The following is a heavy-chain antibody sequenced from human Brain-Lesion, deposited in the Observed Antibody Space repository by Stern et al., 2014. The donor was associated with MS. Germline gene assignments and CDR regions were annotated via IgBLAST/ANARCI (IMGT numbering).Heavy chain of an antibody. CDR2: IHPSGSA. CDR1: GGSISSGSDY. CDR3: ASGYRIFDY. V-gene: IGHV4-61*02. Sequence: QLQLQESGPGLVKPSQTLSLTCTVSGGSISSGSDYWSWIRQPVGKGLEWIGLIHPSGSAFSTPSLKSRVTISTDTSMNQFSLELNSATAADTAIYYCASGYRIFDYWGQGILVTVSS. J-gene: IGHJ4*02. D-gene: IGHD5-18*01.